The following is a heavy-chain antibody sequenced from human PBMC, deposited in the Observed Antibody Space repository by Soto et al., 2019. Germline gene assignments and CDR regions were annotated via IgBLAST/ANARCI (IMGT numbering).Heavy chain of an antibody. V-gene: IGHV1-2*04. D-gene: IGHD2-8*01. Sequence: QVQLVQSGAEVKKPGASVKVSCKASGYSFTDYHIHWVRQAPGQGLEWLGRINPKSGCTSTAQKFQGWVTMTTATSICTASVELTRLTSDDTAIYYCARGDSTDCSNGVCSFFYNHDMDVWGQGTTVTVSS. J-gene: IGHJ6*02. CDR1: GYSFTDYH. CDR3: ARGDSTDCSNGVCSFFYNHDMDV. CDR2: INPKSGCT.